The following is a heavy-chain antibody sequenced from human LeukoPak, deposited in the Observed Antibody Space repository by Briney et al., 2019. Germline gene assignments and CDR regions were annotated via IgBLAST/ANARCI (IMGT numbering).Heavy chain of an antibody. CDR2: IYPGDSDT. CDR1: GYSFTSYW. Sequence: GESLKISCKGSGYSFTSYWIGWVRQLPGKGLEWMGIIYPGDSDTRYSPSFQGQVTISADKSISTAYLQRSSLKASDTAMYYCARPHSRAAAGLDYWGQGTLVTVSS. J-gene: IGHJ4*02. D-gene: IGHD6-13*01. V-gene: IGHV5-51*01. CDR3: ARPHSRAAAGLDY.